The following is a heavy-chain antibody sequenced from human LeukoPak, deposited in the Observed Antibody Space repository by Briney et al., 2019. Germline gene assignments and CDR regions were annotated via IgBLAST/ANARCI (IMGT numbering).Heavy chain of an antibody. V-gene: IGHV4-59*01. CDR2: ISNSGST. D-gene: IGHD5-12*01. CDR1: GGSISSYF. CDR3: AGATSYYFDY. Sequence: ASETLSLTCIVSGGSISSYFWSWIRQPPGKGLEWIGYISNSGSTNYNPSLKSRVTISVDTSKNQFSLKLSSVTAADTAVYYCAGATSYYFDYWGQGTLVTVSS. J-gene: IGHJ4*02.